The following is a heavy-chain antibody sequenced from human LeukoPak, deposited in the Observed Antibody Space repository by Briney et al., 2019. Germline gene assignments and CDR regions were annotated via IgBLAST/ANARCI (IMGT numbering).Heavy chain of an antibody. CDR2: MNPNSGNT. V-gene: IGHV1-8*01. CDR3: ARDRHSSGWYRYNWFDP. J-gene: IGHJ5*02. D-gene: IGHD6-19*01. Sequence: ASVKVSCKASGYTFTSYDINWVRQATGQGLEWMGWMNPNSGNTGYAQKLQGRVTMTTDTSTSTAYMELRSLRSDDTAVYYCARDRHSSGWYRYNWFDPWGQGTLVTVSS. CDR1: GYTFTSYD.